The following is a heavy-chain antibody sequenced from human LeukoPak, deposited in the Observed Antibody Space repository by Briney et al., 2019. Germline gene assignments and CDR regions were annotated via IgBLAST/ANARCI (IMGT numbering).Heavy chain of an antibody. V-gene: IGHV4-4*07. Sequence: SETLSLTCTASGGSFTSDYWSWIRQPAGKGLEWIGRFYTSGTTNYNPSLKSRVTMSADTSKNQFSLKLSSVTAADTAVYYCARCRHGNCDYFDYWGQGTLVTVSS. CDR1: GGSFTSDY. D-gene: IGHD1-7*01. CDR3: ARCRHGNCDYFDY. J-gene: IGHJ4*02. CDR2: FYTSGTT.